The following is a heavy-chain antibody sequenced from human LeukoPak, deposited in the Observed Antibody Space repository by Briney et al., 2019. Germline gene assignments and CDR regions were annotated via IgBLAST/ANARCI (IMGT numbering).Heavy chain of an antibody. J-gene: IGHJ4*02. CDR2: ISSSGSTI. CDR3: TRDPLTQNDY. CDR1: GFTFSSYE. V-gene: IGHV3-48*03. D-gene: IGHD1-14*01. Sequence: GGSLRLSCAASGFTFSSYEMNWVRQAPGKGLEWVSYISSSGSTIYYADSVKGRFTISRDNAENSLYLQMNSLRAEDTAVYYCTRDPLTQNDYWGQGTLVTVSS.